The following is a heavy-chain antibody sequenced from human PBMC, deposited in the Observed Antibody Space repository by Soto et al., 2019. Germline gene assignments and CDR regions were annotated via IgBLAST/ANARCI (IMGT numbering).Heavy chain of an antibody. D-gene: IGHD1-1*01. CDR1: GFTFSGCA. CDR2: IVSTGGSS. Sequence: EVQLLESGGVLVQPGGSLRLSCAASGFTFSGCAMSWVRQAPGKGLEWVSTIVSTGGSSYYADSVKGRFTVSRDNSKNTLYLQMNSLKAEDTAVYYCANITGYDLDSWGQGTLVTVSS. V-gene: IGHV3-23*01. CDR3: ANITGYDLDS. J-gene: IGHJ4*02.